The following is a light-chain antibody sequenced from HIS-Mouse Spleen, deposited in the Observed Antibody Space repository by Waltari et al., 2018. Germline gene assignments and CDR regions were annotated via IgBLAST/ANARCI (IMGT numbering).Light chain of an antibody. J-gene: IGLJ2*01. CDR2: QDS. Sequence: SYELTQPPSVSVSPGQTASITCSGDKLGDKYACWYQQKPGQAPVLGIYQDSKRPSGIPGRFSGSNSGNTDTLTISGTQAMDEADYYCQAWDSSYSVFGGGTKLTVL. CDR1: KLGDKY. CDR3: QAWDSSYSV. V-gene: IGLV3-1*01.